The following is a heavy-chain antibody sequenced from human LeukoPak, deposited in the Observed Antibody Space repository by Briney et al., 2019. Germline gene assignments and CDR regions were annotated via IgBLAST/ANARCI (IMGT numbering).Heavy chain of an antibody. J-gene: IGHJ6*02. CDR3: ARLRDSSGYRYYYYYGMDV. V-gene: IGHV5-51*01. Sequence: GESLKISCKGSGYKFTTNWIGWVRQMPGKGLEWMGIIYPGDSDTRYSPSFQGQVTISADKSISTAYLQWSSLKASDTAMYYCARLRDSSGYRYYYYYGMDVWGQGTTVTVSS. CDR2: IYPGDSDT. D-gene: IGHD3-22*01. CDR1: GYKFTTNW.